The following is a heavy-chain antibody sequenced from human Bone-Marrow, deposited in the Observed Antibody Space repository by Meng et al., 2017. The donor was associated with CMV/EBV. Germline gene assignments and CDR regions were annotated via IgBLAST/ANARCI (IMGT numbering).Heavy chain of an antibody. CDR2: INWNGGST. D-gene: IGHD3-3*01. Sequence: GGSLRLSCAASGFTFDDYGMSWVRQAPGKGLEWVSGINWNGGSTGYADSVKGRFTISRDNAKNSLYLQMNSLRAEDTAVYYCARDEDLDYDFWSGYFSALHGASGMDVWGQGTTVTVSS. CDR3: ARDEDLDYDFWSGYFSALHGASGMDV. V-gene: IGHV3-20*04. CDR1: GFTFDDYG. J-gene: IGHJ6*02.